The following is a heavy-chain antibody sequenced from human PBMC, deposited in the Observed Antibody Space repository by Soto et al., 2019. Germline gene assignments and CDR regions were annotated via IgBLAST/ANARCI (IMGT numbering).Heavy chain of an antibody. J-gene: IGHJ5*02. V-gene: IGHV4-39*01. CDR3: ARRERAAGTDWWFDP. CDR1: GGSIDRSKYY. D-gene: IGHD6-13*01. Sequence: SETLSLTCNVSGGSIDRSKYYWDWLRQPPGKGLEWIGSIYYSGSTYYSPSLKSRVTISVDTSKNQFSLKLSSVTAADTAVYYCARRERAAGTDWWFDPWGQGTLVTVSS. CDR2: IYYSGST.